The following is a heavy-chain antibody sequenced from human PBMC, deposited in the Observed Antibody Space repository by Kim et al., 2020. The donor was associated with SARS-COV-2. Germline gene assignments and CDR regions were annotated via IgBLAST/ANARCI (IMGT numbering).Heavy chain of an antibody. CDR1: GGSISSGSYY. V-gene: IGHV4-61*02. D-gene: IGHD3-22*01. J-gene: IGHJ6*02. CDR3: ARDRTYYYDSSGYSTYYYYGMDV. CDR2: IYTSGST. Sequence: SETLSLTCTVSGGSISSGSYYWSWIRQPAGKGLEWIGRIYTSGSTNYNPSLKSRVTISVDTSKNQFSLKLSSVTAADTAAYYCARDRTYYYDSSGYSTYYYYGMDVWGQGTTVTVSS.